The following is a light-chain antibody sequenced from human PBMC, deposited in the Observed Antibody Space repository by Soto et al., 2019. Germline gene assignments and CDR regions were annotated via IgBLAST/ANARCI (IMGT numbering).Light chain of an antibody. V-gene: IGKV3-20*01. CDR1: QSVSSSY. J-gene: IGKJ1*01. Sequence: EIVLTQSPGTLSLSPGERATLSCRASQSVSSSYLAWYQQKPGQAPRLLIYGASSRATGIPDRFSGSGSGTAFTLTISRLEPYDFAVYYCQQYGISPQTFGEGTKVEIK. CDR3: QQYGISPQT. CDR2: GAS.